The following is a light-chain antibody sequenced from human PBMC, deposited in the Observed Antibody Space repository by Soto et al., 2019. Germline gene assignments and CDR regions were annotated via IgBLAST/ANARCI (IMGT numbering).Light chain of an antibody. CDR3: QQLNSYPLT. J-gene: IGKJ4*01. CDR1: PGISSY. CDR2: AAS. Sequence: DIQLTQSPSFLSASVGDRVTITCRASPGISSYLAWYQHKPGKAPKLLIYAASTLQSGVPSRFSGSGSGTEVTLTISSLQPEDFATYYCQQLNSYPLTFGGGTKVEIK. V-gene: IGKV1-9*01.